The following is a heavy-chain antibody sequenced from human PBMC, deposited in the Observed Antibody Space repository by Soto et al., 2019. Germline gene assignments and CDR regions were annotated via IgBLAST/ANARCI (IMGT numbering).Heavy chain of an antibody. CDR1: GFTFSSYG. CDR2: IWYAGSKK. D-gene: IGHD4-17*01. V-gene: IGHV3-33*01. Sequence: QVQLVESGGGVVQPGRSLRLSCAASGFTFSSYGMHWVRQAPGKGLEWVVVIWYAGSKKYYADSVKGRFTISGDNSKNTLYLQMTVLSAEDTAVYYGAGFNDYGHSRGHWGQGTLVTVSS. CDR3: AGFNDYGHSRGH. J-gene: IGHJ4*02.